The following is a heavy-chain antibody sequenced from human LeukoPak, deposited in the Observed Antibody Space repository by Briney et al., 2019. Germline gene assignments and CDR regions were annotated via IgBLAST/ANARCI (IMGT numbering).Heavy chain of an antibody. CDR1: GFTFSSYA. J-gene: IGHJ6*04. CDR2: ISGSGGST. V-gene: IGHV3-23*01. Sequence: AGGSLRPSCAAPGFTFSSYAMSWVRQAPGKGLEWVSAISGSGGSTYYADSVKGRFTISRDNSKNTLYLQMNSLRAEDTAVYYCAKSDCSSTSCSYYYYYGMDVWGKGTTVTVSS. CDR3: AKSDCSSTSCSYYYYYGMDV. D-gene: IGHD2-2*01.